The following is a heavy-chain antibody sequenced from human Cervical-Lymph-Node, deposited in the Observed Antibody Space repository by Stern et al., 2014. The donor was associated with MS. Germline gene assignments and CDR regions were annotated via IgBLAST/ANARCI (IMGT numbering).Heavy chain of an antibody. J-gene: IGHJ4*02. Sequence: VQLVESGGGVVQPGRSLRLSCAASGFTFSHYGMHWVRQAPGKWLEWVAIIWYDGSNKYYGNSVKGRFSISGDNSNNTLYLQMNSLRAEDSAVYYCARDDRSTYDILTGSSPLGFDYWGQGTLVTVSS. CDR3: ARDDRSTYDILTGSSPLGFDY. CDR2: IWYDGSNK. V-gene: IGHV3-33*01. D-gene: IGHD3-9*01. CDR1: GFTFSHYG.